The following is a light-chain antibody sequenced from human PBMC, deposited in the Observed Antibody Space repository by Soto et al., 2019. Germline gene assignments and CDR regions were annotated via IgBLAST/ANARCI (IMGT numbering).Light chain of an antibody. Sequence: DVVMTQSPLSLAVTLGQPASISCRSSQSLVYSNGVTYLSWFQQRPGQSPRRLIHKVSNRDSGVPDRFGGSASGTDFTLKISRVEAEDVGVYYCMQGTHWPYTFGQGTKLEIK. CDR3: MQGTHWPYT. CDR1: QSLVYSNGVTY. J-gene: IGKJ2*01. V-gene: IGKV2-30*01. CDR2: KVS.